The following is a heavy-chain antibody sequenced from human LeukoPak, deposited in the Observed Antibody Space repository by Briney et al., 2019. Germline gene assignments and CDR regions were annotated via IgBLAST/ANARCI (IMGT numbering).Heavy chain of an antibody. D-gene: IGHD1/OR15-1a*01. CDR2: IFPGDSDT. CDR1: AYCFTTYW. V-gene: IGHV5-51*01. CDR3: ATSESQTKFDY. J-gene: IGHJ4*02. Sequence: GESLKISCKGSAYCFTTYWIGWVRQRPGKGLEWMGIIFPGDSDTIYSPSFQGQVTISADKSINTAYLKWSSLKASDTAIYFCATSESQTKFDYWGQGTLVTVSS.